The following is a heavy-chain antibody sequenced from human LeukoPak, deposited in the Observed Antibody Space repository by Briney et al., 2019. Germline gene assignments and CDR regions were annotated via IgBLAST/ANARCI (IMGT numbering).Heavy chain of an antibody. CDR2: IYYSGST. Sequence: TSSETLSLTCTVSGGSISSSSYYWGWIRQPPGKGLEWIGSIYYSGSTYYNPSLKSRVTISVDTSKNQFSLKLSSVTAADTAVYYCARFIAATGYRYYYYFMDVWGKGTTVTVSS. D-gene: IGHD6-13*01. V-gene: IGHV4-39*07. CDR1: GGSISSSSYY. J-gene: IGHJ6*03. CDR3: ARFIAATGYRYYYYFMDV.